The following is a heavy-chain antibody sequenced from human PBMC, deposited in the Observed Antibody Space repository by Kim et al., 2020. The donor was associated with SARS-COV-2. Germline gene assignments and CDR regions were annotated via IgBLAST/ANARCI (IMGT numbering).Heavy chain of an antibody. CDR3: ATKGDYDPWYYYYYMDV. D-gene: IGHD4-17*01. V-gene: IGHV4-31*03. CDR1: GGSISSGGYY. Sequence: SETLSLTCTVSGGSISSGGYYWSWIRQHPGKGLEWIGYIYYSGSTYYNPSLKSRVTISVDTSKNQFSLKLSSVTAADTAVYYCATKGDYDPWYYYYYMDVWGKGTTVTVSS. CDR2: IYYSGST. J-gene: IGHJ6*03.